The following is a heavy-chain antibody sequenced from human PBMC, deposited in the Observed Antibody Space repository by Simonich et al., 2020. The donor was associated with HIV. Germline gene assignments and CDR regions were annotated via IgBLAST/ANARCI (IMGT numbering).Heavy chain of an antibody. V-gene: IGHV1-69*13. D-gene: IGHD1-26*01. CDR3: ARNGAPYLDSGGATKAFDF. J-gene: IGHJ4*02. Sequence: EVKKPGSSVKVSCKASGGTFSSHAISWVRQAPGQGLEWMGGFIPTFGTTNYEQKFQGRVTITADDSTSTAYMELSSLRSEDTAVYYCARNGAPYLDSGGATKAFDFWGQGTLVTVSS. CDR1: GGTFSSHA. CDR2: FIPTFGTT.